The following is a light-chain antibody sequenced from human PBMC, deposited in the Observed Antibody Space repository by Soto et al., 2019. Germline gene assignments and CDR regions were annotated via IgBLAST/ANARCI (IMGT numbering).Light chain of an antibody. CDR3: QSYDNSLSAYQG. Sequence: QSVLPQPPSVSGAPGQRVTISCTGSSSNIGAGYDVHWYRQLPGTAPQLLIYENNNRPSGVPDRCSGSKSGTSASLTITGLQAEDEADYYCQSYDNSLSAYQGFGTGTKLTVL. J-gene: IGLJ1*01. CDR1: SSNIGAGYD. V-gene: IGLV1-40*01. CDR2: ENN.